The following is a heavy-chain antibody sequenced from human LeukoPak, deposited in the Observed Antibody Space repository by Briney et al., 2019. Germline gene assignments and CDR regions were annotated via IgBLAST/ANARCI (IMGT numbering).Heavy chain of an antibody. Sequence: PSETLSLTCTVSGYSISSGYYWGWIRQPPGKGLEWIGSIYHSGSTYYNPSLKSRVTISVDTSKNQFSLKLSSVTAADTAVYYCARNYLRDDAFDIWGQGTMVTVSS. J-gene: IGHJ3*02. V-gene: IGHV4-38-2*02. D-gene: IGHD2/OR15-2a*01. CDR1: GYSISSGYY. CDR2: IYHSGST. CDR3: ARNYLRDDAFDI.